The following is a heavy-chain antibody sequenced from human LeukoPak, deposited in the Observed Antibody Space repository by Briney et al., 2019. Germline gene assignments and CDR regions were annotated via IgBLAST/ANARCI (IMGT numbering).Heavy chain of an antibody. V-gene: IGHV3-21*01. CDR3: ARDEGDAAAGTFGY. J-gene: IGHJ4*02. Sequence: TGGSLRLSCAASGFTFSSCSMNWVRQAPGKGLEWVSSISSSSSYIYYADSVKGRFTISRDNAKNSLCLQMNSLRAEGTAVYYCARDEGDAAAGTFGYWGQGTLVSVSS. D-gene: IGHD6-13*01. CDR1: GFTFSSCS. CDR2: ISSSSSYI.